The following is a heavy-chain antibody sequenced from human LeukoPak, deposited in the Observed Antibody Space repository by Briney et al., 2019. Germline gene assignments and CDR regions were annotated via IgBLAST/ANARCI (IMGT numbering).Heavy chain of an antibody. Sequence: GGSLRLSCAASGFTFSSYSMNWDRQAPGKGLEWVSSISSSSGYIYYADSVKGGFTISRDNAKNSLYRQMNSLRAEDTAVYYCARGVVAGEGNDYWGQGTLVTVSS. CDR1: GFTFSSYS. J-gene: IGHJ4*02. CDR2: ISSSSGYI. CDR3: ARGVVAGEGNDY. D-gene: IGHD2-15*01. V-gene: IGHV3-21*04.